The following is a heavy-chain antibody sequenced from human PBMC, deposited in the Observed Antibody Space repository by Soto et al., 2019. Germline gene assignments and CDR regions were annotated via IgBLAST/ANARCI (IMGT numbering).Heavy chain of an antibody. D-gene: IGHD3-10*01. Sequence: EVQLVESGGGLVQPGGSLRLSCAASGFTFSSYTMNWVRQAPGKGLEWVSYISLSGSDMYYADSVKGRFTISRDNAKNSLSLQMNSLRAEDTAVYYCVRDHIWSFDYWGQGTPVTVSS. J-gene: IGHJ4*02. V-gene: IGHV3-48*01. CDR1: GFTFSSYT. CDR2: ISLSGSDM. CDR3: VRDHIWSFDY.